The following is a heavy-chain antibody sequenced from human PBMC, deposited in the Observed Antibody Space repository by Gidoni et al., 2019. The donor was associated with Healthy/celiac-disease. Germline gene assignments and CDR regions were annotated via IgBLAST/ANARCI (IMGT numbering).Heavy chain of an antibody. CDR1: GFTFGTYA. V-gene: IGHV3-30-3*01. D-gene: IGHD4-17*01. CDR3: ARDHNGDYGGPFDY. CDR2: ISYDGSNK. Sequence: QVQLVASGGGVVQTGRSLRVSCAASGFTFGTYAIHWVRQAPGKGLEWVAVISYDGSNKYYADSVKGRFTISRDNSNNTLYLQMNSLRVEDTAAYYCARDHNGDYGGPFDYWGQGTLVTVSS. J-gene: IGHJ4*02.